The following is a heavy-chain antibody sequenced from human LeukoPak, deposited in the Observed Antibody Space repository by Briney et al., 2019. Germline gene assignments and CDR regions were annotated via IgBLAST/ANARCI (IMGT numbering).Heavy chain of an antibody. J-gene: IGHJ4*02. Sequence: GGSLRLSWAASGFTFTTYSMNWVRHPPGKGPEWVSAVSSSSDYIYSADSGRGRFSISRNNAKNSLYLQMNSLRAEETAVYCCARDIVEATGDAFDIWGQGTLVTVSS. CDR1: GFTFTTYS. CDR2: VSSSSDYI. CDR3: ARDIVEATGDAFDI. V-gene: IGHV3-21*01. D-gene: IGHD1-26*01.